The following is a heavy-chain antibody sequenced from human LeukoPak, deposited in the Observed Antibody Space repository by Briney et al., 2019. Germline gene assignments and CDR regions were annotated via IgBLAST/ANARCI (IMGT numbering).Heavy chain of an antibody. D-gene: IGHD1-26*01. V-gene: IGHV1-46*01. CDR2: INPSGGST. CDR3: AREDSGSYLMYDAFDI. CDR1: GYTFTSYY. J-gene: IGHJ3*02. Sequence: ASVRVSCKASGYTFTSYYMHWVRQAPGQGLEWMGIINPSGGSTSYARKFQGRVTMSRDMSTSTVYMELSSLRSEDTAVYYCAREDSGSYLMYDAFDIWGQGTMVTVSS.